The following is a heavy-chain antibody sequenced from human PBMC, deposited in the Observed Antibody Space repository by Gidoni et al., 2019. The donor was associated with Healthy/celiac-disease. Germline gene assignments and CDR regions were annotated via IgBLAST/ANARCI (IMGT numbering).Heavy chain of an antibody. CDR3: ARDWSYGDYDDDAFEI. Sequence: EVQLVESGGGLVQPGGSLRPSCAASGFTFSSHSMNWVRQAPGKVLEWVSYISSSSSTIYYADSVKGRFTISRDNAKNSLYLQMNSLRAEDTAVYYCARDWSYGDYDDDAFEIWGQGTMVTVSS. CDR2: ISSSSSTI. J-gene: IGHJ3*02. CDR1: GFTFSSHS. V-gene: IGHV3-48*01. D-gene: IGHD4-17*01.